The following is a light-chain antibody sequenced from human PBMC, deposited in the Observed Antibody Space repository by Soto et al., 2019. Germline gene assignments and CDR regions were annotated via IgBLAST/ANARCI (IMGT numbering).Light chain of an antibody. CDR1: QSVRSNF. Sequence: EIVLTQSPGTLSLSPGERATLSCRASQSVRSNFLAWYQQKPGQAPRLLIYGASNRATGIPDRFSGSGSGTDFTVTITRLEPEDFAMYYCQRYDSFRTFGQGTKVDIK. V-gene: IGKV3-20*01. CDR3: QRYDSFRT. CDR2: GAS. J-gene: IGKJ1*01.